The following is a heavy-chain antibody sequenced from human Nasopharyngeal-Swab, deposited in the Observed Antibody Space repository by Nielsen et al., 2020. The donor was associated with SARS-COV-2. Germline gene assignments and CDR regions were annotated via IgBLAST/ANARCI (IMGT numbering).Heavy chain of an antibody. D-gene: IGHD2-21*01. V-gene: IGHV3-23*01. CDR1: GFTFNNYN. Sequence: GGSLRLSCAASGFTFNNYNFNWVRQAPGKGLEWVSIISGSGDTTYYADSVNDRFTISRDNSKNTLYLQMNSLRVEDTAVYYCAKAPYLRGLDVWGQGTTVTVSS. CDR3: AKAPYLRGLDV. CDR2: ISGSGDTT. J-gene: IGHJ6*02.